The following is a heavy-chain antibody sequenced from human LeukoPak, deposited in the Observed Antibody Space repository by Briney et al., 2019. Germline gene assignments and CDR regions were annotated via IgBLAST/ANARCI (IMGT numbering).Heavy chain of an antibody. D-gene: IGHD2-2*02. Sequence: APVKVSCKASGYTFTGYYMHWVRQAPGQGLEWMGWINPNSGGTNYAQKFQGRVTMTRDTSISTAYMELSRLRSDDTAVYYCARVLTTRYCSSTSCYNLGYWGQGTLVTVSS. CDR2: INPNSGGT. CDR3: ARVLTTRYCSSTSCYNLGY. V-gene: IGHV1-2*02. CDR1: GYTFTGYY. J-gene: IGHJ4*02.